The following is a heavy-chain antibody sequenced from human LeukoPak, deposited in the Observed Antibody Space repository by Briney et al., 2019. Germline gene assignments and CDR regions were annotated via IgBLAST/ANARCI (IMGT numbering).Heavy chain of an antibody. CDR3: TKDRGTTGPYDY. CDR2: ISKGSGYK. D-gene: IGHD3-10*01. CDR1: GFIFGNYS. Sequence: GGSLRLSCAASGFIFGNYSMTWVRQAPGKGLEWVSSISKGSGYKYYADSVRGRFTVSRDNARDSLYLQMNSLRAEDTAIYYCTKDRGTTGPYDYWGQGILVTVSS. V-gene: IGHV3-21*01. J-gene: IGHJ4*02.